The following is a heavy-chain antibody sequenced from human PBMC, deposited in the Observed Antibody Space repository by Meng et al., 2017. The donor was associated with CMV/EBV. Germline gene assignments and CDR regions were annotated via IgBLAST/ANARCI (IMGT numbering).Heavy chain of an antibody. J-gene: IGHJ4*02. Sequence: QVQLGQSAAEVRKPGSSVKVSCKTSGGTFSTFASSWVRQAPGEGREWMGGIIPVFETANYAERFQDRVTITADDSTTTAYMELSSLRADDTALYFCARGGDSWYSDYWGQGTLVTVSS. CDR3: ARGGDSWYSDY. CDR1: GGTFSTFA. V-gene: IGHV1-69*12. CDR2: IIPVFETA. D-gene: IGHD1-26*01.